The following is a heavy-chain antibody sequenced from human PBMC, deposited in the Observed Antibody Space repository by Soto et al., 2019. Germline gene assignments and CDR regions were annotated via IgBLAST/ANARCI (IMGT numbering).Heavy chain of an antibody. D-gene: IGHD6-13*01. CDR3: ARDRWYSSDWYWFDP. J-gene: IGHJ5*02. V-gene: IGHV3-11*01. Sequence: KTGGSLRLSCAASGFAFSDYYMSWIRQAPGKGLEWVSYISSSGDTINYADSVKGRFTISRDNAKNSLYLQMNSLRAEDTAVYYCARDRWYSSDWYWFDPWGQGSLVTVSS. CDR1: GFAFSDYY. CDR2: ISSSGDTI.